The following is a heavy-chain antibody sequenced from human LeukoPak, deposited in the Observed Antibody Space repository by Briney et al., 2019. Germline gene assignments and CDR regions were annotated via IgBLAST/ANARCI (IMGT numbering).Heavy chain of an antibody. J-gene: IGHJ4*02. Sequence: SVKVSCKASGGTFSGYAISWVRQAPGQGLEWMGGIIPIFGTANYAQKFQGRVTITADESTSTAYMELSSLRSEDTAVYYCARETVEEMATIASLGIEYYFDYWGQGTLVTVSS. D-gene: IGHD5-24*01. CDR3: ARETVEEMATIASLGIEYYFDY. CDR2: IIPIFGTA. V-gene: IGHV1-69*13. CDR1: GGTFSGYA.